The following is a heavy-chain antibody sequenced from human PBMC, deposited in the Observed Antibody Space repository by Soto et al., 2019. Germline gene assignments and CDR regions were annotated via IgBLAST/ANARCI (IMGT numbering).Heavy chain of an antibody. Sequence: GSLRLSGAASGFTVSSNYMSWVRQAPGKGLEWVSVIYSGGSTYYADSVKGRFTISRDNSKNTLYLQMNSLRAEDTAVYYCARAIRGWFDPWGQGTLVTVSS. CDR3: ARAIRGWFDP. D-gene: IGHD2-2*02. J-gene: IGHJ5*02. CDR2: IYSGGST. V-gene: IGHV3-53*01. CDR1: GFTVSSNY.